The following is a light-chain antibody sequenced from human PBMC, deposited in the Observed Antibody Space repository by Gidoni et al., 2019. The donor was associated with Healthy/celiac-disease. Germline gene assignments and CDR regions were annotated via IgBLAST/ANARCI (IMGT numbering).Light chain of an antibody. CDR3: QQSYSTPPT. V-gene: IGKV1-39*01. CDR2: ATY. CDR1: QSISSY. J-gene: IGKJ2*01. Sequence: DIQVTKSPSSLSASVGDRVTITCRASQSISSYLNWYQQKPAKAPKLLIYATYSLQSGVPSRFSGSGSGTDFTLTISSLQPEDFATYYCQQSYSTPPTFGQGTKLEIK.